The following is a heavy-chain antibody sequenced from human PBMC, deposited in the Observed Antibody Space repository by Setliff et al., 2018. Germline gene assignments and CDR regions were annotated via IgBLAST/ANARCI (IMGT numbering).Heavy chain of an antibody. CDR2: VSGGGDTT. V-gene: IGHV3-23*01. D-gene: IGHD2-2*01. CDR3: VKAHYCRSTSCAFDY. CDR1: GFTFSSYA. J-gene: IGHJ4*02. Sequence: SLKISCAASGFTFSSYAMSWVRQAPGKGLNWVSAVSGGGDTTFYAASVKGRFTISRDNSKNTVYLQMNSLRAEDTALYYCVKAHYCRSTSCAFDYWGQGALVTVSS.